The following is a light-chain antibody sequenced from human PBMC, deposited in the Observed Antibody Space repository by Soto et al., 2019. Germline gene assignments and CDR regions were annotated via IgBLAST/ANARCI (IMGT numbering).Light chain of an antibody. CDR2: KAS. J-gene: IGKJ1*01. CDR3: QHYYSYSEA. V-gene: IGKV1-5*03. CDR1: QTISSW. Sequence: DIQMTQSPSTLSGSVGDRVTITCRASQTISSWLAWYQQKPGKAPKLLIYKASTLKSGVPSRFSVSGSGTEFTLPISSLQPDDFATYYCQHYYSYSEAFGQGTNVELK.